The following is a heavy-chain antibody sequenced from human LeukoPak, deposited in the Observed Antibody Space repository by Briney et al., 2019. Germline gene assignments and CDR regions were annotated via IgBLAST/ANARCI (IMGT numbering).Heavy chain of an antibody. CDR2: ISYDGSNK. D-gene: IGHD1-7*01. CDR1: GFTFSSYA. CDR3: AKDWNYDRYFDY. V-gene: IGHV3-30*18. Sequence: GSLRLSCAASGFTFSSYAMSWVRQAPGKGLEWVAVISYDGSNKYYADSVKGRFTISRDNSKNTLYLQMNSLRAEDTAVYYCAKDWNYDRYFDYWGQGTLVTVSS. J-gene: IGHJ4*02.